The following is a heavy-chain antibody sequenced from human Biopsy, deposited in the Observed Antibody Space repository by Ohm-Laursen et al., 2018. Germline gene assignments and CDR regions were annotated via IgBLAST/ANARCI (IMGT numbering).Heavy chain of an antibody. CDR3: TRLAYYYYYGMDV. CDR2: INGGGGST. D-gene: IGHD3-3*02. Sequence: SLRLSCTASGFTFSGHAMSWVRQAPGKGLECVSIINGGGGSTWYSDPVKGRFTISRDNAKNSLYLQMNSLRAEDTAVYYCTRLAYYYYYGMDVWGQGTKVTVSS. J-gene: IGHJ6*02. CDR1: GFTFSGHA. V-gene: IGHV3-23*01.